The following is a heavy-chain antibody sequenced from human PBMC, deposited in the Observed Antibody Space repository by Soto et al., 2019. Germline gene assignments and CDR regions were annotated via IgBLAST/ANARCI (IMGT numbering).Heavy chain of an antibody. V-gene: IGHV1-69*02. D-gene: IGHD6-13*01. J-gene: IGHJ6*02. CDR2: IIPILRIA. Sequence: QVQLVQSGAEVKKPGSSVKVSCKASGGTFSSYTISWVRQAPGQGLEWMGRIIPILRIANYAQKFLGRVRITANKSTSTDYMELSSLRSEDTAVYYCARWSGSSSSYYYGMDVWGQGTTVTVSS. CDR3: ARWSGSSSSYYYGMDV. CDR1: GGTFSSYT.